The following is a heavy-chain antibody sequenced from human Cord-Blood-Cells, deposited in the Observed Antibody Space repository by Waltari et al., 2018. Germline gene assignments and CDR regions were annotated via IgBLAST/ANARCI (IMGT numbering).Heavy chain of an antibody. CDR1: GFTSRSYG. D-gene: IGHD3-10*01. J-gene: IGHJ4*02. V-gene: IGHV3-30*18. CDR3: AKDVGYYGSGSYYKGFDY. Sequence: QVQLVESGGGVFQLGRSRRLSGAASGFTSRSYGMHWVRQPPGKGLEWVAVISYDGSNKYYADSVKGRFTISRDNSKNTLYLQMNSLRAEDTAVYYCAKDVGYYGSGSYYKGFDYWGQGTLVTVSS. CDR2: ISYDGSNK.